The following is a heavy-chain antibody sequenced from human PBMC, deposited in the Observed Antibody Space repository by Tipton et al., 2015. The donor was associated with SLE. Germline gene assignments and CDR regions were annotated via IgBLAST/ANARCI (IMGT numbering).Heavy chain of an antibody. V-gene: IGHV4-34*01. Sequence: TLSLTCAVYGGSFSGYYWSWIRQPPGKGLEWIGEVKHSGSTNYNPSLKSRVTISVDTSKNQFSLKLSSVTAADTAVYYCARSRGGPIVEMGMDVWGQGTTVTVSS. CDR1: GGSFSGYY. CDR2: VKHSGST. J-gene: IGHJ6*02. D-gene: IGHD2-21*01. CDR3: ARSRGGPIVEMGMDV.